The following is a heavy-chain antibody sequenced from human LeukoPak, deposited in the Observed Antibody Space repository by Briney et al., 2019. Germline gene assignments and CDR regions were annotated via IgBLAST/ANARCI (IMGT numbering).Heavy chain of an antibody. Sequence: HSGGSLRLSCAASGFTFSSYAMNWVRQAPGKGLEWVALISYDASNKYYADSVKGRFTISRDYSKNTLYLQMNSLRTEDTAVYYCAKEGITNYYYYGMDVWGQGTTVTVSS. J-gene: IGHJ6*02. CDR2: ISYDASNK. V-gene: IGHV3-30-3*01. CDR3: AKEGITNYYYYGMDV. CDR1: GFTFSSYA.